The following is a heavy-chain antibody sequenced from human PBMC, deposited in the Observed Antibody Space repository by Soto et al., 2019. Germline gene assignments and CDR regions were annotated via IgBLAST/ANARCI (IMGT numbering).Heavy chain of an antibody. D-gene: IGHD1-1*01. CDR3: AREASPGTTGPWSDP. CDR1: GGTFSSYT. CDR2: IIPILGIA. Sequence: QVQLVQSGAEVKKPGSSVKVSCKASGGTFSSYTISWVRQAPGQGLEWMGRIIPILGIANYAQKFQGRVTITGDKSTSTAYMERSSGRAEDPAVYYGAREASPGTTGPWSDPWGRETLVPVSS. J-gene: IGHJ5*02. V-gene: IGHV1-69*08.